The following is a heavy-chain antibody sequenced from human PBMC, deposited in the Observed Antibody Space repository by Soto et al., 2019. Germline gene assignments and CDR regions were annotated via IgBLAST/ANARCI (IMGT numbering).Heavy chain of an antibody. Sequence: SVKVSCKASGGTFSSYAISWVRQAPGQGLEWMGGIIPIFGTANYAQKFQGRVTITADESTSTAYMELSSLRSEDTAVYYCAKTTMVRGLPQYYYGMDVWGQGTTGTVSS. D-gene: IGHD3-10*01. V-gene: IGHV1-69*13. CDR1: GGTFSSYA. CDR3: AKTTMVRGLPQYYYGMDV. J-gene: IGHJ6*02. CDR2: IIPIFGTA.